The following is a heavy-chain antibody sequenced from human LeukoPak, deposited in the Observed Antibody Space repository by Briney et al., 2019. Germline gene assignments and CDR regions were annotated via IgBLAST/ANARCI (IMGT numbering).Heavy chain of an antibody. CDR1: GGSISSGGYY. Sequence: SETLSLTCTVSGGSISSGGYYWSWIRQPPGKGLEWIGEINHSGSTNYNPSLKSRVTISVDTSKNQFSLKLSSVTAADTAVYYCARGWGRITMVRGVSRSAPFDPWGQGTLVTVSS. V-gene: IGHV4-39*07. CDR3: ARGWGRITMVRGVSRSAPFDP. CDR2: INHSGST. J-gene: IGHJ5*02. D-gene: IGHD3-10*01.